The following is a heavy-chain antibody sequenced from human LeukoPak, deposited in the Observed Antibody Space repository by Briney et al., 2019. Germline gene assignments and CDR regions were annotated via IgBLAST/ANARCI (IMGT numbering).Heavy chain of an antibody. D-gene: IGHD3-10*01. J-gene: IGHJ4*02. CDR3: ARDALWFGESNSLDY. CDR2: IRGNGDHT. V-gene: IGHV3-64*01. Sequence: GGSLRLSCAASGFTFSSYAMHWVRQAPGKGLEYVSTIRGNGDHTYYANSVKGRFTISRDNSKNKLYLQMGSLRAEDMAMYYCARDALWFGESNSLDYWGQGTLVTVSS. CDR1: GFTFSSYA.